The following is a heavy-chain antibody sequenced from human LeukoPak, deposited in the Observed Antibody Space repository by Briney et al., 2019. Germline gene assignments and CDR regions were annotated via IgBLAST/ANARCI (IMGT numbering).Heavy chain of an antibody. J-gene: IGHJ4*02. CDR3: ARGAEDSSVYYSGLYY. Sequence: ASVKVSCKASGYTFTGYHIHWVRQAPGQGLEWMGWINPNSGGTNYAQKFQGRVTMTRDMSISTDYMELSSLRSDDTAVYYCARGAEDSSVYYSGLYYWGQGTLVTVSS. CDR1: GYTFTGYH. CDR2: INPNSGGT. V-gene: IGHV1-2*02. D-gene: IGHD3-22*01.